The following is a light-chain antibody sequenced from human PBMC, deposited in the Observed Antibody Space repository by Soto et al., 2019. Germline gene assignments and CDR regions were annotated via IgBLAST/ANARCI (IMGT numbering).Light chain of an antibody. J-gene: IGKJ1*01. CDR2: DAS. CDR1: QSVNSY. Sequence: EIVMTQSPGTLSLSPGERATLSCRASQSVNSYLAWYQQKPGQAPRLLISDASDRATGIPDRFSGSGSGTDFTLTISRLVPEDFEVYYCQQYGDSPVTFGQGTKVDI. CDR3: QQYGDSPVT. V-gene: IGKV3-20*01.